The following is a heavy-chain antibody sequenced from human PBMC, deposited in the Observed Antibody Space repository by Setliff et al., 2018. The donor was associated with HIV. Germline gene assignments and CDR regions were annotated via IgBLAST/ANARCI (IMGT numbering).Heavy chain of an antibody. CDR1: GFTFSSYA. CDR3: AKEAVLWFGESPIDY. J-gene: IGHJ4*02. CDR2: ISGSGGST. V-gene: IGHV3-23*01. Sequence: ESLKISCAASGFTFSSYAMSWVRQAPGKGLEWVSAISGSGGSTYYADSVKGRFTISRDNSKNTLYLQMNSLRAEDTAVYYCAKEAVLWFGESPIDYWGQGTLVTVSS. D-gene: IGHD3-10*01.